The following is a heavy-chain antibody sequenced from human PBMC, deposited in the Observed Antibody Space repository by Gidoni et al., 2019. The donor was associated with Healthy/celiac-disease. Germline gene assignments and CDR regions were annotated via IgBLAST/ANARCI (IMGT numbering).Heavy chain of an antibody. V-gene: IGHV4-39*07. CDR3: ARGRALLMVYAPRGFDP. J-gene: IGHJ5*02. CDR2: IYYSGST. Sequence: QLQLQESGPGLVKPSETLSLTCTVAGGSISSSSYYWGWIRQPPGKGLEWIGSIYYSGSTYYNPSLKSRVTISVDTSKNQFSLKLSSVTAADTAVYYCARGRALLMVYAPRGFDPWGQGTLVTVSS. D-gene: IGHD2-8*01. CDR1: GGSISSSSYY.